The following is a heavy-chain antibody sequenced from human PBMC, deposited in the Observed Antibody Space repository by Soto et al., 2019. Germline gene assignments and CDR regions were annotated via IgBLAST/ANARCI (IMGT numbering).Heavy chain of an antibody. J-gene: IGHJ4*02. CDR1: GFTLSSYA. D-gene: IGHD6-19*01. CDR2: ISGSGGST. Sequence: GGSLRLSCAASGFTLSSYAMSWVRQAPGKGLEWVSAISGSGGSTYYADSVKGRFTISRDNSKNTLYLQMNSLRAEDTAVYYCAKDREVAGTDPSLLYFDYWGQGTLVTVSS. CDR3: AKDREVAGTDPSLLYFDY. V-gene: IGHV3-23*01.